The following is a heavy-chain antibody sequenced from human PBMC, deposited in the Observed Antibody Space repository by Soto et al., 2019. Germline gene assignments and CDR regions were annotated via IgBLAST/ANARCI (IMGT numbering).Heavy chain of an antibody. V-gene: IGHV3-7*03. CDR3: AGWGGHDYNY. J-gene: IGHJ4*02. CDR2: IRPDGTET. D-gene: IGHD4-4*01. Sequence: EVQLVQSGGGLVQPGGSLRLSCVGSGFTFTDFYMNWVRQAPGKGLEWVANIRPDGTETNYVESVRGRFTTSRDNAKNSLFLQMHSLRADDTALYYFAGWGGHDYNYWGQGSLVTVSA. CDR1: GFTFTDFY.